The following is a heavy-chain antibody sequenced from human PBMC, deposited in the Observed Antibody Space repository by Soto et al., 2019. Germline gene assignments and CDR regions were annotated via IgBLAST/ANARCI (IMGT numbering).Heavy chain of an antibody. CDR2: ISYDGTTK. J-gene: IGHJ2*01. CDR1: GFTFSSFA. Sequence: QVQLVESGGGVVQPGRSLRLSCEVSGFTFSSFAVHWVRQAPGKGLEWVALISYDGTTKYYADSVKGRFTISRDNSMDTLYLQMNSLRTEDTALYYGVRDPCGDCCDWYFDLWGQGTLVTVSS. V-gene: IGHV3-30*04. D-gene: IGHD2-21*02. CDR3: VRDPCGDCCDWYFDL.